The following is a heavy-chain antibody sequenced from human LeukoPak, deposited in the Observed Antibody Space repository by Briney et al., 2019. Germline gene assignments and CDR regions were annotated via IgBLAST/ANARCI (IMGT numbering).Heavy chain of an antibody. J-gene: IGHJ4*02. D-gene: IGHD3-22*01. Sequence: SSQTLSLTCTVSGGSISSGSYYRSWIRQPAGKGLEWIGRIYTSGSTNYNPSLKSRVTISVDTSKNQFSLKLSSVTAADTAVYYCARGLDYYDSSGSYYFDYWGQGTPVTVSS. V-gene: IGHV4-61*02. CDR1: GGSISSGSYY. CDR2: IYTSGST. CDR3: ARGLDYYDSSGSYYFDY.